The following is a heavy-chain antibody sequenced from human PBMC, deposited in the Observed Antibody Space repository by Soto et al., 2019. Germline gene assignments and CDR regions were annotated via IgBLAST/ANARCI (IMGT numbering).Heavy chain of an antibody. V-gene: IGHV4-59*01. CDR2: VHESGST. J-gene: IGHJ4*02. CDR3: ARGTRALITSFFAY. D-gene: IGHD1-20*01. CDR1: GDAISNYY. Sequence: PSETLSLTCSVSGDAISNYYWSWIRQTPGRGLEWIGCVHESGSTDYNPSLKGCVTISLHTSQSRFSLSLRSATAADTATYYCARGTRALITSFFAYWGQGIPVPVSS.